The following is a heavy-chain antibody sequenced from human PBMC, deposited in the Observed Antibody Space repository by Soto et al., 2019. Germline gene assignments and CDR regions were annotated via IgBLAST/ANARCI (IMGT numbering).Heavy chain of an antibody. CDR1: GGSISSYY. Sequence: SETLSLTCTVSGGSISSYYWSWIRQPAGKGLEWIGRIYTSGSTNYNPSLKSRVTMSVDTSKNQFSLKLSSVTAADTAVYYCASGFFTVTTDYYYYGMDVWAKGPRSPSP. D-gene: IGHD4-17*01. CDR3: ASGFFTVTTDYYYYGMDV. CDR2: IYTSGST. V-gene: IGHV4-4*07. J-gene: IGHJ6*02.